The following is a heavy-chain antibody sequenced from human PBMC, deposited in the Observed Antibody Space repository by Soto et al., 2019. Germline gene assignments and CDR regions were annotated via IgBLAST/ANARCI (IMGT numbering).Heavy chain of an antibody. D-gene: IGHD3-10*01. Sequence: GSGPTLVNPTQTLTLTCSFSGLSLTTGVGVGWIRQPPGKALEWLAIIYWNDEKLYNPSLKTRLTITKDTSKNQVVLTVTDMDPVDTATYYCAHRVNMARGPYNYFGPWGQGTLVTVSS. CDR2: IYWNDEK. J-gene: IGHJ5*02. CDR1: GLSLTTGVG. V-gene: IGHV2-5*01. CDR3: AHRVNMARGPYNYFGP.